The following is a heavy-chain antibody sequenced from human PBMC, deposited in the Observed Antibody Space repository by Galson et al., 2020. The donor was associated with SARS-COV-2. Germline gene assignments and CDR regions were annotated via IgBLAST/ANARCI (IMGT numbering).Heavy chain of an antibody. CDR3: AREEDPTDYNPYFDY. V-gene: IGHV1-18*04. CDR2: ISCHNGNT. Sequence: ASVKVSCKASGYTFNRYGISWVRQAPGQGLEWLGWISCHNGNTNYPQKFQGRVTMTKDWWTSTIYMELRSLRPDDTAVYYCAREEDPTDYNPYFDYWGQGTQVTVSS. CDR1: GYTFNRYG. J-gene: IGHJ4*02. D-gene: IGHD1-20*01.